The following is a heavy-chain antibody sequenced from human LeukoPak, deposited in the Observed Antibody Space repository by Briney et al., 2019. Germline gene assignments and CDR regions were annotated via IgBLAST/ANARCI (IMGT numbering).Heavy chain of an antibody. CDR2: ISADIGHT. V-gene: IGHV1-18*01. J-gene: IGHJ4*02. CDR3: ARLISAGREDYFDY. Sequence: GASVKVSCKASGYTFCSYGITWVRQAPGQGLEWMGWISADIGHTNYVEKLQARVTMTTDRSTNTAYMELRSLRSDDTAVYYCARLISAGREDYFDYWGQGTLVTVSS. CDR1: GYTFCSYG. D-gene: IGHD3-10*01.